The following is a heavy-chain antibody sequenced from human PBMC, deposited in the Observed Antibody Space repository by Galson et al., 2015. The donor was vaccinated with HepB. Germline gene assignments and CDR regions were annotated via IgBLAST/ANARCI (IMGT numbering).Heavy chain of an antibody. D-gene: IGHD3-22*01. V-gene: IGHV1-69*10. Sequence: SVKVSCKASGGTFSSYAISWVRQAPGQGLEWMGGIIPILGIANYAQKFQGRVTITADESTSTAYMELSSLRSEDTAVYYCAREFGGAPYYYDSSGPSWGQGTLVTVSS. J-gene: IGHJ5*02. CDR2: IIPILGIA. CDR1: GGTFSSYA. CDR3: AREFGGAPYYYDSSGPS.